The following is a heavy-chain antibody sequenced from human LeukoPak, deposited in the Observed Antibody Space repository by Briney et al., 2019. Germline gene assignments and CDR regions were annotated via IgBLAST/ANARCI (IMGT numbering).Heavy chain of an antibody. V-gene: IGHV4-59*01. J-gene: IGHJ6*03. CDR3: ARGVVPAATGIEGVIFLEWFPNYYYYYYMDV. CDR1: GGSISSYY. D-gene: IGHD2-2*01. CDR2: IYCSGST. Sequence: TASETLSLTCTVSGGSISSYYWSWIRQPSGKGLEWIGYIYCSGSTNYNPSLKSRVTISVDTSKNQFSLKLSSVTAADTAVYYCARGVVPAATGIEGVIFLEWFPNYYYYYYMDVWGKGTTVTVSS.